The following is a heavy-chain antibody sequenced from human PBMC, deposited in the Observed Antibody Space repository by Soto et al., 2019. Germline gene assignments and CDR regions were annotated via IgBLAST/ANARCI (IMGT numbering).Heavy chain of an antibody. CDR2: IYYSGST. V-gene: IGHV4-59*01. CDR1: GGSISSYY. Sequence: PSETLSLTCTVSGGSISSYYWSWIRQPPGKGLEWIGYIYYSGSTNYNPSLKSRVTISVDTSKNQFSLELSSVTAADTAVYYCASGLNSGSYWNWFDPWGQGTLVTVSS. CDR3: ASGLNSGSYWNWFDP. J-gene: IGHJ5*02. D-gene: IGHD1-26*01.